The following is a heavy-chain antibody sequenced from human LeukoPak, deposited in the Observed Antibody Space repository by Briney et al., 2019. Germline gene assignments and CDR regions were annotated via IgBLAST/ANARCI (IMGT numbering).Heavy chain of an antibody. V-gene: IGHV1-46*01. CDR1: GYTFTTTI. CDR3: ARETGTNPAGNYNWFDP. D-gene: IGHD1-1*01. Sequence: ASVKVSCKQPGYTFTTTIMRWVRQALEQGLEWRGKINPSGGSTSYAQKFQGRVTMTRDTSTSTVYMELSSLRSEDTAVYYCARETGTNPAGNYNWFDPWGQGTLVTVSS. CDR2: INPSGGST. J-gene: IGHJ5*02.